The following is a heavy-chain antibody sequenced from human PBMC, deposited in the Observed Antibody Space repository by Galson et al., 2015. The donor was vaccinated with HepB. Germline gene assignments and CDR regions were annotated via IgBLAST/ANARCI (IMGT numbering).Heavy chain of an antibody. CDR3: AREVGARQFFDI. V-gene: IGHV3-23*01. Sequence: SLRLSCAASGFTFSSYAMSWVRQAPGKGLEWVSTISDAAGRTYYADSVKGRFTISRDNAKNSLYLQMNSLRAEDTAVYYCAREVGARQFFDIWGQGTMVTVSS. CDR1: GFTFSSYA. J-gene: IGHJ3*02. CDR2: ISDAAGRT. D-gene: IGHD1-26*01.